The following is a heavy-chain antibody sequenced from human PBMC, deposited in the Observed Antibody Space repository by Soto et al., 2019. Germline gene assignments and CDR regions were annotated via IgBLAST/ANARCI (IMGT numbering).Heavy chain of an antibody. CDR1: GFTFSSYS. CDR3: ARDEWGYDSLTGTLDYYYYMDV. J-gene: IGHJ6*03. V-gene: IGHV3-48*01. Sequence: VQLVESGGGLVQPGGSLRLSCAASGFTFSSYSMNWVRQAPGKGLEWVSYISSSSSTIYYADSVKGRFTISRDNAKNYLYLQMNGLRAEDTAVYYCARDEWGYDSLTGTLDYYYYMDVWGKGTTVTVSS. D-gene: IGHD3-9*01. CDR2: ISSSSSTI.